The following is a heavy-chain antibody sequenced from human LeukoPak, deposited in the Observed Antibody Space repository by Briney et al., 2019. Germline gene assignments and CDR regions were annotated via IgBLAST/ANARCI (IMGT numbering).Heavy chain of an antibody. CDR3: AKGYSHPDY. V-gene: IGHV4-59*01. Sequence: SETLSLTCTVSGGSISSYHWSWIRQPPGKGLEWIGYIYNSGSTNYNPSLKSRVTISVDTSKNLFSLNLRSVTAADTAVYYCAKGYSHPDYWGQGTLVTVSS. D-gene: IGHD5-18*01. J-gene: IGHJ4*02. CDR1: GGSISSYH. CDR2: IYNSGST.